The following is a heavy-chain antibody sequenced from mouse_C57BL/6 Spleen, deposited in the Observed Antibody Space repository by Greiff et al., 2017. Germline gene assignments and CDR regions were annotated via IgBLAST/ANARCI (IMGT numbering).Heavy chain of an antibody. J-gene: IGHJ1*03. CDR2: ILPGSGST. CDR1: GYTFTGYW. Sequence: QVQLQQSGAELMKPGASVKLSCKATGYTFTGYWLEWVKQRPGHGLEWIGEILPGSGSTNYNEKFKGKATFTADTSSNTAYMQLSSLTTEDSAIYYCARDPDYYGSGYWYFDVWGTGTTVTVSS. D-gene: IGHD1-1*01. V-gene: IGHV1-9*01. CDR3: ARDPDYYGSGYWYFDV.